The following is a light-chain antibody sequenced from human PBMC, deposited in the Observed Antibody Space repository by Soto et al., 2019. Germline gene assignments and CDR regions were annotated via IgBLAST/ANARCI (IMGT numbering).Light chain of an antibody. CDR1: QSVSSN. V-gene: IGKV3-15*01. Sequence: EIVMTQSPATLSVSPGERATLSCRASQSVSSNLAWYQQKPGQAPRLLIYGASTRATGIPARFSGSGSGTEFPLTIIILQSEDFAVYCCQQYNNWPRAFGQGTRVDIK. CDR3: QQYNNWPRA. J-gene: IGKJ1*01. CDR2: GAS.